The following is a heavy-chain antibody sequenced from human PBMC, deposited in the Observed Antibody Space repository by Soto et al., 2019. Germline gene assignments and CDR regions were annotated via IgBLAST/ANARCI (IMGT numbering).Heavy chain of an antibody. J-gene: IGHJ4*01. V-gene: IGHV3-33*01. D-gene: IGHD3-16*01. CDR1: GFTFSSYG. CDR2: IWYDGSNK. CDR3: AREGGRGVYYFDY. Sequence: QVQLVESGGGVVQPGRSLRLSCAASGFTFSSYGMHWVRQAPGKGLEWVAVIWYDGSNKYYADSVKGRFTISRDHSTNTLYLQMNSLCAEDTAVYYCAREGGRGVYYFDYWGHGTLVTVSS.